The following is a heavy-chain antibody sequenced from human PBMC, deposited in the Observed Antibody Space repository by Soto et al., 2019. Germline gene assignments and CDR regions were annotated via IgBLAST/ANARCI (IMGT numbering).Heavy chain of an antibody. V-gene: IGHV1-18*04. CDR3: ATDLNYFRINGNWFDS. D-gene: IGHD3-10*01. CDR1: GYTFANYG. J-gene: IGHJ5*01. CDR2: ISGNNGAT. Sequence: QVQLMQSGTEVKKPGASVKVSCKASGYTFANYGISWVRQAPGQGLEWMGWISGNNGATNYAPKIQFTVTMTIDTSTATSYMDLRSLRSDVTAVYFCATDLNYFRINGNWFDSWGQGTLVTVSS.